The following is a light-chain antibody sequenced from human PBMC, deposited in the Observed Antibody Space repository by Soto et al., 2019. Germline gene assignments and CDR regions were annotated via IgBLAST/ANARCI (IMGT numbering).Light chain of an antibody. CDR3: SSYTRSSTLV. CDR1: SSDVGGYNY. Sequence: QSVLTQPASVSGSPGQSIAISCTGTSSDVGGYNYVSWYQRHPGRAPRLMIYDVSNRPSGVSDRFSGSKSGNTASLTISGLQAEDEADYFCSSYTRSSTLVFGGGTKLTVL. CDR2: DVS. V-gene: IGLV2-14*03. J-gene: IGLJ2*01.